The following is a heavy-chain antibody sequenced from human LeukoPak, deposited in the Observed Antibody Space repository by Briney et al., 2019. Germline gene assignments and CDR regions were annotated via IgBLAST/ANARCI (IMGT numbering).Heavy chain of an antibody. CDR1: GFTVSSNY. D-gene: IGHD7-27*01. Sequence: GGSLRLSCAASGFTVSSNYMSWVRQAPGERLEWVSVIYSGGSTYYADSVKGRFTISRDNSKNTLYLQMNSLRAEDTAVYYCARALNWGRYFDYWGQGTLVTVSS. CDR3: ARALNWGRYFDY. V-gene: IGHV3-53*01. J-gene: IGHJ4*02. CDR2: IYSGGST.